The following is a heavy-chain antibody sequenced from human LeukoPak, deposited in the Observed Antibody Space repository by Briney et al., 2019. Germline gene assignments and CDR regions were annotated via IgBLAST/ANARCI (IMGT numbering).Heavy chain of an antibody. CDR2: IYYSGST. Sequence: SETLSLTCTVSGGSISSYYWSWIRQPPGKGLEWLGYIYYSGSTNYNPSLKSRVTISVDTSKNQFSLKLSPVTAADTAVYYCASHSGSYAYFDYWGQGTLVTVSS. CDR1: GGSISSYY. J-gene: IGHJ4*02. CDR3: ASHSGSYAYFDY. V-gene: IGHV4-59*01. D-gene: IGHD1-26*01.